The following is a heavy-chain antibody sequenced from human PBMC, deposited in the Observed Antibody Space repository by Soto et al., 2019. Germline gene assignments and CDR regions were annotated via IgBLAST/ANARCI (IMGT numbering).Heavy chain of an antibody. CDR2: ISSSGSTI. CDR3: ARAEGTVTYYYYYGMDV. V-gene: IGHV3-11*01. CDR1: GFTFSDYY. J-gene: IGHJ6*02. Sequence: GSLILSCAASGFTFSDYYMSLIRQAPGQGLEWVSYISSSGSTIYYADSVKGRFTISRDNAKNSLYLQMNSLRAEDTAVYYCARAEGTVTYYYYYGMDVWGQGTTVTVSS. D-gene: IGHD1-1*01.